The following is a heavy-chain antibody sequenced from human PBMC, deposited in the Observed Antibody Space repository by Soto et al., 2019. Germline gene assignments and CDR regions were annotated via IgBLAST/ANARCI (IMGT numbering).Heavy chain of an antibody. V-gene: IGHV1-2*04. Sequence: ASVKVSCKASGYTFTGYYMHWVRQAPGQGLEWMGWINPNSGGTNYAQKFQGWVTMTRDTSISTAYMELSRLRSDDTALYYCARKGSGYDHGFNYWGQGTLVTVSS. CDR2: INPNSGGT. CDR1: GYTFTGYY. J-gene: IGHJ4*02. D-gene: IGHD5-12*01. CDR3: ARKGSGYDHGFNY.